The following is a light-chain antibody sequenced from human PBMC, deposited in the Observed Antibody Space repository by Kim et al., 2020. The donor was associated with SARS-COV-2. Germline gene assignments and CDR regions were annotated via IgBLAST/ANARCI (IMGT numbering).Light chain of an antibody. V-gene: IGLV6-57*03. CDR1: SGSIAGNF. Sequence: GKTGTIACTRSSGSIAGNFVQWYQQRPGSAPTNVIYEDIQRPSGVPDRFSGSIDSSSNSASLTISGLRTEDEATYYCQSYDRTTVIFGGGTQLTVL. CDR3: QSYDRTTVI. J-gene: IGLJ2*01. CDR2: EDI.